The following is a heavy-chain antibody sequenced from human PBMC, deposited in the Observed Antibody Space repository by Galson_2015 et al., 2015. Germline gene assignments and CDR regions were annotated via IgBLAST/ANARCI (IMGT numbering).Heavy chain of an antibody. J-gene: IGHJ4*02. CDR3: AKGENDYGDYVGFDY. CDR1: GFTFSSYG. V-gene: IGHV3-30*18. D-gene: IGHD4-17*01. Sequence: SLRLSCAASGFTFSSYGMHWVRQAPGKGLEWVAVISYDGSNKYYADSVKGRFTISRDNSKNTLYLQMNSLRAEDTAVYYCAKGENDYGDYVGFDYWGQGTLVTVSS. CDR2: ISYDGSNK.